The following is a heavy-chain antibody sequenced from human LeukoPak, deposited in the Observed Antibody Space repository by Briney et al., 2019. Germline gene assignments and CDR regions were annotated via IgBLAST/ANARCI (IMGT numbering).Heavy chain of an antibody. Sequence: GGSLRLSCAASGFTFTNYAMSWVRQAPGKGLEWVSVIRGDGSTTYYADSMKGRFTISRDNSKNTLYLQMNSLRAEDTAVYYCAAHRYSGIYPYYFDYWGQGALVTVSS. CDR3: AAHRYSGIYPYYFDY. J-gene: IGHJ4*02. V-gene: IGHV3-23*01. D-gene: IGHD1-26*01. CDR1: GFTFTNYA. CDR2: IRGDGSTT.